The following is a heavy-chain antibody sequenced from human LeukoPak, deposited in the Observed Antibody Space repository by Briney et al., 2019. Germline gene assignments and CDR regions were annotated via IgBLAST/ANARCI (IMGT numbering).Heavy chain of an antibody. V-gene: IGHV3-23*01. D-gene: IGHD5-18*01. CDR3: AKTIRRGYSYGYIDWFDP. Sequence: GGSLRLSCAASGFTFDDYAMHWVRQAPGKGLEWVSGISPSGGITYYTDSVKGRFTISRDNSKHTVSLQMNSLRAEDTAVYYCAKTIRRGYSYGYIDWFDPWGQGTLVTVSS. CDR1: GFTFDDYA. J-gene: IGHJ5*02. CDR2: ISPSGGIT.